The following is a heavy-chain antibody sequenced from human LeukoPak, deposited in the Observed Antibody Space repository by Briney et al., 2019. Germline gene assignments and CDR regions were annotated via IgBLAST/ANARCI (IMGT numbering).Heavy chain of an antibody. V-gene: IGHV4-39*02. D-gene: IGHD6-19*01. J-gene: IGHJ4*02. CDR3: ARGGRLYGSSSV. Sequence: SETLSLTCIVSGDSITGGSFYWGWVRQSPGKGLEWIGSIYYSGNIYNNPSLKSRVTVSIDTSQNRFSLKLKSVTAADTAVYYCARGGRLYGSSSVWGQGTLVTVSS. CDR1: GDSITGGSFY. CDR2: IYYSGNI.